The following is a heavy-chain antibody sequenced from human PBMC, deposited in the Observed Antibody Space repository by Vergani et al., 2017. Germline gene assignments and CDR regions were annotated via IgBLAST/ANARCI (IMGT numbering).Heavy chain of an antibody. CDR3: AKDWVPMATIIWGFDY. D-gene: IGHD5-24*01. CDR1: GFTFSSYA. CDR2: ISGSGGST. Sequence: EVQLLESGGGLVQPGGSLRLSCAASGFTFSSYAMSWVRQAPGKGLEWVSAISGSGGSTYYADSVKGRFTISRDNSKNTLYLQMNSLRAEDTAVYYCAKDWVPMATIIWGFDYWGQGTLVTVSS. J-gene: IGHJ4*02. V-gene: IGHV3-23*01.